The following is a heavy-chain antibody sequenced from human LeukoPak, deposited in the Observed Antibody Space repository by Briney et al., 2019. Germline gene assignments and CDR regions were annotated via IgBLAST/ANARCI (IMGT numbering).Heavy chain of an antibody. CDR2: FDPEDGET. Sequence: ASVKVSCKLSGYTLAELSIHWVRQVPGKGLEWMGGFDPEDGETFFAQKFQGRVTMTEDTSTDTAYMELSSLRYEDTAVYYCATQDVDPTMGTGGYSDAFDAWGQGTLVTVSS. V-gene: IGHV1-24*01. CDR1: GYTLAELS. J-gene: IGHJ3*01. CDR3: ATQDVDPTMGTGGYSDAFDA. D-gene: IGHD5-18*01.